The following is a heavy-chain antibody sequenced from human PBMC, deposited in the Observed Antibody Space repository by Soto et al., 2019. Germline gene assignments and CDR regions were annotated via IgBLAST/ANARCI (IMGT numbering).Heavy chain of an antibody. D-gene: IGHD6-13*01. V-gene: IGHV3-11*06. Sequence: GGSLRLSCAASGFTFSDYYMSWIRQAPGKGLEWVSYISSSSSYTNYADSVKGRFTISRDNAKNSLYLQMNSLRAEDTAVYYCARAGYSSSWFPTFHDYWGQGTLVTVSS. CDR1: GFTFSDYY. J-gene: IGHJ4*02. CDR2: ISSSSSYT. CDR3: ARAGYSSSWFPTFHDY.